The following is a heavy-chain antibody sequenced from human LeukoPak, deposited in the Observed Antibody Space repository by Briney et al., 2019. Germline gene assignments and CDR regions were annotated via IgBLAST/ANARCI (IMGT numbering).Heavy chain of an antibody. CDR2: INHSGST. D-gene: IGHD3-10*01. V-gene: IGHV4-34*01. CDR1: GGSFSGYY. J-gene: IGHJ5*02. CDR3: ARWAQITMVRGAPNWFDP. Sequence: SETLSLTCAVYGGSFSGYYWSWIRQPPGKGLEWIGEINHSGSTNYNPSLKSRVTISVDTSKNQLSLKLSSVTAADTAVYYCARWAQITMVRGAPNWFDPWGQGTLVTVSS.